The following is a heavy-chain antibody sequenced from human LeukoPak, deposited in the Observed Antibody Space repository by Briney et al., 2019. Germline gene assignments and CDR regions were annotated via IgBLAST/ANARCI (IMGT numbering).Heavy chain of an antibody. J-gene: IGHJ3*02. CDR3: ARASSKQLAGYLPDGFDI. Sequence: PGGSLRLSCAASGFTFSGYWMHWIRQAPGKGLVWVSRISSDGSTTSYADSVKGRFTISRDNAKNTLYLQMNSLRADDAAVYYCARASSKQLAGYLPDGFDIWGQGTMVTVSS. CDR2: ISSDGSTT. V-gene: IGHV3-74*01. D-gene: IGHD3-9*01. CDR1: GFTFSGYW.